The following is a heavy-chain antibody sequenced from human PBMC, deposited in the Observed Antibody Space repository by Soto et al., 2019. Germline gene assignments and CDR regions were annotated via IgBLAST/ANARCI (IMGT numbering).Heavy chain of an antibody. J-gene: IGHJ5*02. V-gene: IGHV1-3*01. Sequence: GASVKVSCKASGYTFTSYAMHWVRQAPGQRLEWMGWINAGNGNTKYSQKFQGRVTITRDTSASTAYMELSSLRSEDTAVYYCARAPPYSSSWYVYNWFDPWGQGTXVTVSS. CDR1: GYTFTSYA. CDR2: INAGNGNT. D-gene: IGHD6-13*01. CDR3: ARAPPYSSSWYVYNWFDP.